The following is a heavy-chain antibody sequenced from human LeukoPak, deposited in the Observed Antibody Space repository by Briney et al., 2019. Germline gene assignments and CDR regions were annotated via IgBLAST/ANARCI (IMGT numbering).Heavy chain of an antibody. CDR2: IKPNIGET. J-gene: IGHJ4*02. Sequence: GASVKVSCKASGYALTGYYFHWVRQAPGQGLEWMGWIKPNIGETNYAEKFQGRVTLTRDTSINIAYMELSRLTSDDTAVYYCARSSGFFYYFDYWGQGTLVTVSS. V-gene: IGHV1-2*02. CDR3: ARSSGFFYYFDY. D-gene: IGHD3-22*01. CDR1: GYALTGYY.